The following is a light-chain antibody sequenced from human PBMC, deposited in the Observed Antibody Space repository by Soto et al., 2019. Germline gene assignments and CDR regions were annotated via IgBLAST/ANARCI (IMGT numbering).Light chain of an antibody. CDR3: QFYGGSTGT. J-gene: IGKJ1*01. CDR2: GAS. CDR1: QSVSSSY. Sequence: EIVLTQSPGTLSLSPGERATLSCRASQSVSSSYLAWYQQKPGQAPRLVIYGASSRATGIPDRFSGSGSGTDFTLTISRLEPEDFAVFYCQFYGGSTGTCGQGTKVDIK. V-gene: IGKV3-20*01.